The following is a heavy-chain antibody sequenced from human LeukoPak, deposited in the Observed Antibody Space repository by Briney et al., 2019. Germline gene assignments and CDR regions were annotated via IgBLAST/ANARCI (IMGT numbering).Heavy chain of an antibody. CDR1: GFTFSSYA. D-gene: IGHD2-8*02. CDR2: VGGGGVT. CDR3: ARDPGGTFDY. Sequence: GGSLRLSCAASGFTFSSYAMSWVRQAPGEGLGWVSTVGGGGVTNYADSVKGRFTISRDNSMNTLSLQMNVLRAEDTAIYYCARDPGGTFDYWGQGALVTVSS. J-gene: IGHJ4*02. V-gene: IGHV3-23*01.